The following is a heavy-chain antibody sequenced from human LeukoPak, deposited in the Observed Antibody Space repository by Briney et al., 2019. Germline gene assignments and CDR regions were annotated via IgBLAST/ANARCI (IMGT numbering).Heavy chain of an antibody. Sequence: SETLSLTCTVSGGSVSINSYYWGWIRQPPGKGLEWIGNIYYSGITYYNPSLKSRVTISVDTSKNQFSLKLSSVTAADTAAYYCAREVGRGHTFGSNYWGQGTLVTVSS. V-gene: IGHV4-39*02. CDR1: GGSVSINSYY. D-gene: IGHD5-18*01. CDR2: IYYSGIT. J-gene: IGHJ4*02. CDR3: AREVGRGHTFGSNY.